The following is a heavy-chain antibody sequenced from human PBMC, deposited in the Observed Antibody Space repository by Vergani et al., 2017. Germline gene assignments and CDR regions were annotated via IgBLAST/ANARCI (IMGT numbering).Heavy chain of an antibody. CDR3: AKDGGADYGDPYYYYYYGMDV. J-gene: IGHJ6*02. CDR1: GFTFSSYG. CDR2: IWYDGSNK. D-gene: IGHD4-17*01. V-gene: IGHV3-33*06. Sequence: QVQLVESGGGVVQPGRSLRLSCAASGFTFSSYGMHWVRQAPGKGLEWVAVIWYDGSNKYYADSVKGRFTISRDNSKNTLYLQMNSLRAEDTAVYYCAKDGGADYGDPYYYYYYGMDVWGQGTTVTVSS.